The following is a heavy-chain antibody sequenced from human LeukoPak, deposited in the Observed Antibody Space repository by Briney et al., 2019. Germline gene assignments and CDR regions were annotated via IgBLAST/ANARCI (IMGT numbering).Heavy chain of an antibody. J-gene: IGHJ5*02. CDR3: ASLFPWFDP. CDR2: VSNTSTYI. V-gene: IGHV3-21*01. Sequence: GGSLRLSCAASGFTFSRYSMNWVRQAPGKGLEWVASVSNTSTYIYYADSVKGRFTISRDNAKNSLNLQMNSLRAEDTAVYYCASLFPWFDPWGQGTLVTVSS. CDR1: GFTFSRYS.